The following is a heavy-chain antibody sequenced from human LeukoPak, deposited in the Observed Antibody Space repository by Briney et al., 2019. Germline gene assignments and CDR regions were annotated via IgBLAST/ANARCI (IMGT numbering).Heavy chain of an antibody. Sequence: PGGSLRLSCAASGFTFSSYAMSWVRQAPGKGLEWVSAISGSGGSTYYADSVKGRFTISRDNSKNTLYLQMNSLRAEDTAVYYCAKDKGIGATPGVYYYYYMDVWGKGTTVTVSS. CDR3: AKDKGIGATPGVYYYYYMDV. D-gene: IGHD1-26*01. CDR1: GFTFSSYA. CDR2: ISGSGGST. J-gene: IGHJ6*03. V-gene: IGHV3-23*01.